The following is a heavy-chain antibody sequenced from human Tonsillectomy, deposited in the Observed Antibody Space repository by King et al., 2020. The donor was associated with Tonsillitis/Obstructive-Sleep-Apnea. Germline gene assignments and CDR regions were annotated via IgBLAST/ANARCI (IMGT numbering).Heavy chain of an antibody. CDR3: ARDRDISSSWDYYYGMDV. V-gene: IGHV1-18*01. D-gene: IGHD6-6*01. CDR2: ISTYNGNT. CDR1: GCTFTTCG. J-gene: IGHJ6*02. Sequence: VQLVQSGAEVKKPGASVKVSCKASGCTFTTCGFSWVRQAPGQGLEWIGWISTYNGNTYYAQKFQGRVTMTTDTSTSTAYMELRSLRSDDTAVYYWARDRDISSSWDYYYGMDVWGQGTTVTVSS.